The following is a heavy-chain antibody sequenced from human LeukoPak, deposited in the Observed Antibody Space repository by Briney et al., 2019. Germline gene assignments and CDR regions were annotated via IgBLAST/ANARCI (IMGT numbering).Heavy chain of an antibody. Sequence: PSETLSLTCTVSGGSISSYFWSWIRQPPGKGPEWIGYIYYSGSTNYNPSLKSRVTISVDTSKNQFSLKLSSVTAADTAVYYCAKGSGWYWYWGQGTLVTVSS. CDR3: AKGSGWYWY. CDR2: IYYSGST. J-gene: IGHJ4*02. V-gene: IGHV4-59*01. D-gene: IGHD6-19*01. CDR1: GGSISSYF.